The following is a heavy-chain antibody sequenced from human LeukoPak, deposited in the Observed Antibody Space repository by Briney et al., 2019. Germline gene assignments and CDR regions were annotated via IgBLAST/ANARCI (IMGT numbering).Heavy chain of an antibody. Sequence: GGSLRLSCAASGFTFSSYAMSWVRQAPGKGLEWVSAISGSGGSTYYADSVKGRFTISRDNSKNTLYLQMNSLRAEDTAVYYCARSYSSSWYGDFDYWGQGTLVTVSS. V-gene: IGHV3-23*01. J-gene: IGHJ4*02. CDR2: ISGSGGST. CDR3: ARSYSSSWYGDFDY. CDR1: GFTFSSYA. D-gene: IGHD6-13*01.